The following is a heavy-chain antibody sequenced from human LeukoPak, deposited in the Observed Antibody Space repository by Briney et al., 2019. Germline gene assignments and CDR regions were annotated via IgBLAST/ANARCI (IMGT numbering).Heavy chain of an antibody. D-gene: IGHD1-20*01. CDR1: GFSLTTRPLG. Sequence: SGPTLVKPTQTLTLTCSFSGFSLTTRPLGVGWIRQPPGKALEWLAVIYWDDDKRYNPSLKTRPTVTTATSKNQVVLIMTNMDPVGTATYYCAHRRSGYDWNHGDFDYWGQGTLVTVSS. CDR2: IYWDDDK. J-gene: IGHJ4*02. CDR3: AHRRSGYDWNHGDFDY. V-gene: IGHV2-5*02.